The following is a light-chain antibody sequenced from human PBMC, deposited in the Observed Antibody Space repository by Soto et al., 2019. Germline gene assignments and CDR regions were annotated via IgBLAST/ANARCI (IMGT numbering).Light chain of an antibody. Sequence: DLQLTQSPSFLSASVGDRVTITCRASQGISSYLAWYQQRPGKAPKLLMYGASTLQSGVPSRFSGSASGTTSTLTINNLQPEDFATYYCQQLNNFPRTFGQGTKVE. V-gene: IGKV1-9*01. CDR3: QQLNNFPRT. CDR1: QGISSY. CDR2: GAS. J-gene: IGKJ1*01.